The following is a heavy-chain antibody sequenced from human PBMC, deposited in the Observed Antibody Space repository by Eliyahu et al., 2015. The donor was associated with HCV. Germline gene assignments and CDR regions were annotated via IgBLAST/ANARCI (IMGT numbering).Heavy chain of an antibody. CDR1: GFTFSSYS. Sequence: EVHLVESGGGLVKPGGSLRLSCAASGFTFSSYSMNWVRQAPGKGLEWVSSISSSSSYIYYADSVEGRFTISRDNAKNSLYLQMNSLRAEDTAVYYCARALSSSWYYFDYWDQGTLVTVSS. D-gene: IGHD6-13*01. CDR3: ARALSSSWYYFDY. V-gene: IGHV3-21*01. J-gene: IGHJ4*02. CDR2: ISSSSSYI.